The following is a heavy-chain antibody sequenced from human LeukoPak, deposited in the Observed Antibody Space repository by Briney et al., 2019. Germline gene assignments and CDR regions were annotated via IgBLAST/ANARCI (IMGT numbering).Heavy chain of an antibody. CDR1: GFTFSSYA. CDR2: ISGSGGST. Sequence: PGGSLRLSCAASGFTFSSYAMSWVRQAPGKGLEWVSAISGSGGSTYYADSVKGRFTISRDNSKNTLYLQMNSLRAEDTAVCYCAKGPWQQPTKGYFDYWGQGTLVTVSS. CDR3: AKGPWQQPTKGYFDY. J-gene: IGHJ4*02. D-gene: IGHD6-13*01. V-gene: IGHV3-23*01.